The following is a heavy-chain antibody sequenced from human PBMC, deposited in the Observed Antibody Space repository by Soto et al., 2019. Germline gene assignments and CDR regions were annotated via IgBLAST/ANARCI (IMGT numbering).Heavy chain of an antibody. CDR3: VRLNRDYYYYGMDV. J-gene: IGHJ6*02. Sequence: SETLSLTCAVSGDSIIKSKWWTCVRQTPGKGLEWIGKIDHNGITNYNPSLESRVTILKDNSKNQLSLKLSSVTGADSAVYYCVRLNRDYYYYGMDVWGQGATVTVSS. CDR1: GDSIIKSKW. V-gene: IGHV4-4*02. CDR2: IDHNGIT.